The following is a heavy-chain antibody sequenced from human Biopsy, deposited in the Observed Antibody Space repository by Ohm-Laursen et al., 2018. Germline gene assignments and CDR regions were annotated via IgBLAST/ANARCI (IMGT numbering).Heavy chain of an antibody. J-gene: IGHJ3*02. CDR3: ARGTGKYYVYGAFDI. D-gene: IGHD3/OR15-3a*01. Sequence: TLSLTCVVSGDSISNDYLSWIRQSAGQGLEWIGRIHTSGSTNHNLSLKSRVTMSVDTSKNQFSLKLRSVTAADTAVYYCARGTGKYYVYGAFDIWGQGTMVTVSS. CDR2: IHTSGST. V-gene: IGHV4-4*07. CDR1: GDSISNDY.